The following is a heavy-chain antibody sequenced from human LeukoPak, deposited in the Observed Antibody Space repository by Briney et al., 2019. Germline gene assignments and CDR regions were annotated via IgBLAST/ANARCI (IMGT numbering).Heavy chain of an antibody. CDR3: ARDFAYHSLDY. CDR1: AGSISNYY. CDR2: IYTSGST. J-gene: IGHJ4*02. Sequence: SETLSLTCTVSAGSISNYYWSWIRQPAGKGLEWIGRIYTSGSTNYNPSLKSRVTMSVDTSKNQFSLKLSSVTAADTAVYYCARDFAYHSLDYWGQGTLVTVSS. D-gene: IGHD2-2*01. V-gene: IGHV4-4*07.